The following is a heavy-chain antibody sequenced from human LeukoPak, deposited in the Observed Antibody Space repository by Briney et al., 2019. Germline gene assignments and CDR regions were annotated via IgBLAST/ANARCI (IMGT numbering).Heavy chain of an antibody. J-gene: IGHJ5*02. D-gene: IGHD6-13*01. CDR1: GGSISSYY. CDR3: ASTLAAAGGGDWFDP. CDR2: IYYSGST. Sequence: ASETLSLTCTVSGGSISSYYWSWIRQPPGKGLEWIGYIYYSGSTNYNPSLKSRVTISVDTSKNQFSLKLSSMTAADTAVYYCASTLAAAGGGDWFDPWGQGTLVTVSS. V-gene: IGHV4-59*01.